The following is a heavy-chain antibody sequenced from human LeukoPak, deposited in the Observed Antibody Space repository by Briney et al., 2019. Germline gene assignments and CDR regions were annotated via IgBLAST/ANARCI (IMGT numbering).Heavy chain of an antibody. CDR1: GGTFSSYA. D-gene: IGHD1-26*01. V-gene: IGHV1-69*05. Sequence: ASVKVSCKASGGTFSSYAISWVRQAPGQGLEWMGRIIPIFGTANYAQKLQGRVPITTDESTSTAYMELSSLRSEDTAVYYCARDSDQHSGSSFDYWGQGTLVTVSS. CDR2: IIPIFGTA. CDR3: ARDSDQHSGSSFDY. J-gene: IGHJ4*02.